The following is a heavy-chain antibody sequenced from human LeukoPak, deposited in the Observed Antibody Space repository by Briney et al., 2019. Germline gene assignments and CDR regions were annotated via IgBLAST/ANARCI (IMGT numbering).Heavy chain of an antibody. CDR3: TSGSGYVYYGMDV. CDR2: INPNSGGT. V-gene: IGHV1-2*06. J-gene: IGHJ6*02. Sequence: GASVKVSCKASGYTFTGYYMHWVRQAPGQGLEWMGRINPNSGGTNYAQKFQGRVTMTRDTSISTAYMELSRLRSDDTAVYYCTSGSGYVYYGMDVWGQGTTVTVSS. CDR1: GYTFTGYY. D-gene: IGHD3-22*01.